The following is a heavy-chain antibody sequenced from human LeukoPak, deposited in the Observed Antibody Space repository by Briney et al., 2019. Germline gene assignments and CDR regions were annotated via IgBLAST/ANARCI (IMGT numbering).Heavy chain of an antibody. J-gene: IGHJ4*02. D-gene: IGHD1-26*01. CDR1: GFTFSSYA. CDR2: ISYDGSNK. Sequence: GGSLRLSCAASGFTFSSYAMHWVRQAPGKGLEWVAVISYDGSNKYYADSVKGRFTISRDNSKNTLYLQMNSLRAEDTAVYYCARDSGDIDSGFDYRGQGTLVTVSS. V-gene: IGHV3-30-3*01. CDR3: ARDSGDIDSGFDY.